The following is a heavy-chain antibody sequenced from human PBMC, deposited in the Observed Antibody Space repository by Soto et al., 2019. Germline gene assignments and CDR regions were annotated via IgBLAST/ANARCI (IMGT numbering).Heavy chain of an antibody. V-gene: IGHV3-30*03. CDR1: GFTFSTTV. D-gene: IGHD2-21*02. CDR3: ARVVVGTPEFDV. J-gene: IGHJ4*02. CDR2: ISYDGGHE. Sequence: QVQLVESGGGVVQPGTSLRLSCAASGFTFSTTVMHWVRQAPGKGLEWVTRISYDGGHEYYGDSVKGRFSISRDNSQNTLYLHMNSLRAEDTAVYYCARVVVGTPEFDVWGQGTLVTVSS.